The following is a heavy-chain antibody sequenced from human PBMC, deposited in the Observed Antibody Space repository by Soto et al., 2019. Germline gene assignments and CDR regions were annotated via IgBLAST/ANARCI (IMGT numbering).Heavy chain of an antibody. J-gene: IGHJ5*01. Sequence: EVQLVESGGGLVKPGGSLRLSCAASGFTFIKAYMNWVRQAPGKGLEWIGQIDSKLDADKTDFAAPVKGRFTLSRDDSKSILYLQMTSLTIEDTAVYFCTSEKGWRQSPLDSWGQGALVTVSS. D-gene: IGHD4-4*01. CDR1: GFTFIKAY. CDR2: IDSKLDADKT. CDR3: TSEKGWRQSPLDS. V-gene: IGHV3-15*04.